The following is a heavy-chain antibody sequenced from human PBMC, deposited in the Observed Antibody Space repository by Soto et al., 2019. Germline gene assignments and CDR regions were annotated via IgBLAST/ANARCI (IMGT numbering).Heavy chain of an antibody. J-gene: IGHJ6*03. D-gene: IGHD2-2*01. CDR3: AGGSAVEDIVVVPAATFPFGYYYMDV. CDR1: GGSISSGGYY. Sequence: SETLSLTCTVSGGSISSGGYYWSWIRQHPGKGLEWIGYIYYSGSTYYNPSLKSRVTISVDTSKNQFSLKLSSVTAADTAVYYCAGGSAVEDIVVVPAATFPFGYYYMDVWGKGTTVTVSS. V-gene: IGHV4-31*03. CDR2: IYYSGST.